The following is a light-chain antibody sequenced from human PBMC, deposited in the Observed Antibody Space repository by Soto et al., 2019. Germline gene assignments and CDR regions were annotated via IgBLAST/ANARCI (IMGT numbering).Light chain of an antibody. Sequence: EIVMTQSPVTLSVSPGERATLSCRAGQSVRSNLAWYQQKPGQAPRLLIYGASTRATGIPARCTGSGSGTEFTLIISSLQSEDSAVYYCQQYNSWLWTFGQGTKVDIK. V-gene: IGKV3-15*01. CDR3: QQYNSWLWT. CDR2: GAS. CDR1: QSVRSN. J-gene: IGKJ1*01.